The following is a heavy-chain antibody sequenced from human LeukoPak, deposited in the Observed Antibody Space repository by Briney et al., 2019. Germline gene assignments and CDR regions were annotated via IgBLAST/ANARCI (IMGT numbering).Heavy chain of an antibody. Sequence: GESLKISCKGSGYSFTNYWIGWVRQMPGKGLEWMGIIYPGDSDIRYSPSFQGQVTISADKSISTAYLQWSSLKASDTAMYYCARHLSPLSSSWQDYWGQGTVVTVSS. V-gene: IGHV5-51*01. CDR3: ARHLSPLSSSWQDY. CDR2: IYPGDSDI. J-gene: IGHJ4*02. D-gene: IGHD2-15*01. CDR1: GYSFTNYW.